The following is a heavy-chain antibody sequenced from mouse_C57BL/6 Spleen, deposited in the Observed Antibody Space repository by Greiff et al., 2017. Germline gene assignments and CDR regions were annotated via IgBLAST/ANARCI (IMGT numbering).Heavy chain of an antibody. J-gene: IGHJ1*03. CDR2: ILPGSGST. Sequence: VKLQQSGAELMKPGASVKLSCKATGYTFTGYWIEWVKQRPGHGLEWIGEILPGSGSTNYNEKFKGKATFTADTSSNTAYMQLSSLTTEDAAIYFCARRVYYGSSYGYFDVWGTGTTVTVSS. CDR3: ARRVYYGSSYGYFDV. V-gene: IGHV1-9*01. CDR1: GYTFTGYW. D-gene: IGHD1-1*01.